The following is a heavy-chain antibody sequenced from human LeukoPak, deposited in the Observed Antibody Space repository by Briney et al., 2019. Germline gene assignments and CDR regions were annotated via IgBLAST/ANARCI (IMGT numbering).Heavy chain of an antibody. J-gene: IGHJ4*02. CDR1: GFTFSSYA. V-gene: IGHV3-30-3*01. CDR3: ARDLPRHLAASASFDY. Sequence: PGGSLRLSCAASGFTFSSYAMHWVRQAPGKGLEWVAVISYDGSNKYYADSVKGRFTISRDNSKNTLYLQMNSLRAEDTAVYYCARDLPRHLAASASFDYWGQGTLVTVSS. CDR2: ISYDGSNK. D-gene: IGHD6-13*01.